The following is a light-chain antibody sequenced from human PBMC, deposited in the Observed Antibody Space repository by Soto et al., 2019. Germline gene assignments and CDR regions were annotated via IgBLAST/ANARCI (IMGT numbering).Light chain of an antibody. CDR3: QQFNNWPYT. J-gene: IGKJ2*01. CDR2: GAS. CDR1: QSVSSN. Sequence: EIVMTQSPATLSVSPGERATLSCRASQSVSSNLAWYQQKPGQAPRLLIYGASTRATGIPVRFSGSGSGTAFTLTISSLQSEDFAVYYGQQFNNWPYTFGQGTRLEIK. V-gene: IGKV3-15*01.